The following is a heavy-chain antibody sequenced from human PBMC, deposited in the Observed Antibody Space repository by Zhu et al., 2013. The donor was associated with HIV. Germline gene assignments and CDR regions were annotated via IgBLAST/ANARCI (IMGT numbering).Heavy chain of an antibody. CDR2: MNPNSGNR. J-gene: IGHJ6*02. CDR1: GYTFTKYD. Sequence: QVQLVQSGPELKKPGASVRVSCEASGYTFTKYDINWVRQATGQGPEWMGWMNPNSGNRGYAQKFQGRVTMTRDTSTSTVYMELSSLRSEDTAMYYCARDAKFGSGSYYKPGYYYYYGMDVWGQGTTVTVSS. V-gene: IGHV1-8*01. CDR3: ARDAKFGSGSYYKPGYYYYYGMDV. D-gene: IGHD3-10*01.